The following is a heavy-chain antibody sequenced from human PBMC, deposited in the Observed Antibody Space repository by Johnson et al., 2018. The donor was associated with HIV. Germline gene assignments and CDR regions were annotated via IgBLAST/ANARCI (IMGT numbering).Heavy chain of an antibody. CDR2: INWNGGST. J-gene: IGHJ3*02. CDR3: ARDGPRGSYGAFDI. D-gene: IGHD1-26*01. CDR1: GFTFDDYG. Sequence: MLLVESGGGLVQPGRSLKLSCAASGFTFDDYGMSWVRQAPGKGLEWVCGINWNGGSTGYADSVKGRFTISRDNAKNSLYLQMNSLRAEDTALYYCARDGPRGSYGAFDIWGQVTMVTVSS. V-gene: IGHV3-20*04.